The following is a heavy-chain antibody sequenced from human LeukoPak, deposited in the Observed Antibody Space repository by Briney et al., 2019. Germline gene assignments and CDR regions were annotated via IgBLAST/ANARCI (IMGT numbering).Heavy chain of an antibody. D-gene: IGHD6-25*01. J-gene: IGHJ2*01. CDR2: ILRDETHT. CDR1: GFTISSSQ. CDR3: TRDPGSDSRDWYFDV. V-gene: IGHV3-74*01. Sequence: PGGSLRLSCAASGFTISSSQMHWVRQAPGKGLVWVSRILRDETHTNYADSVRGRFTISRDNANNMLFLQMNGLRGEDTAVYFCTRDPGSDSRDWYFDVWGRGTLVTVSS.